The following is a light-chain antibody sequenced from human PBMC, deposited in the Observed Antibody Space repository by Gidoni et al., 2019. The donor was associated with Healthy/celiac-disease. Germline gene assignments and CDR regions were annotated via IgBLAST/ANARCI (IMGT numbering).Light chain of an antibody. J-gene: IGKJ1*01. V-gene: IGKV1-39*01. CDR2: AAS. CDR1: QSISSY. CDR3: QQSYSTPE. Sequence: DIQMTQSPSSLSASVGDRVTITCRASQSISSYLNWYQQKPGKAPKLLIYAASSLQSGVPSRFSGSGSGTDFTPTISSLQPEDFATYYCQQSYSTPEFGQGTKVEIK.